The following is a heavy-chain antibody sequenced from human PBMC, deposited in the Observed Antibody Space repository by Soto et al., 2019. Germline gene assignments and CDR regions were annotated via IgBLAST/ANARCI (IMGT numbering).Heavy chain of an antibody. J-gene: IGHJ3*01. D-gene: IGHD6-19*01. CDR1: GFSFSNYA. CDR3: VRAASGWYSRGYFDF. CDR2: ISGSVGSA. V-gene: IGHV3-23*01. Sequence: GGSLRLSCAASGFSFSNYAMNWVRQAPGKGLEWVSVISGSVGSASYADSVQGRFTISRDNSNNTLYLQMNSLRAEDTAIYSCVRAASGWYSRGYFDFWGRGTIVTV.